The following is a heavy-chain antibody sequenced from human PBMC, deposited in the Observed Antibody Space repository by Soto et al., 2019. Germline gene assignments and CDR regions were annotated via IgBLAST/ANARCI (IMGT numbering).Heavy chain of an antibody. V-gene: IGHV4-38-2*01. J-gene: IGHJ6*02. CDR3: ARTFDYYGMDV. Sequence: PSETLSLTCAVSGYSIGSGYYWAWIRQSPGKGLEWIGSIYHAGSVYYNPSLNGRVALSRDTSKNHFYLKLTSVTAADTAVYYCARTFDYYGMDVWGQGTTVTVSS. CDR1: GYSIGSGYY. CDR2: IYHAGSV.